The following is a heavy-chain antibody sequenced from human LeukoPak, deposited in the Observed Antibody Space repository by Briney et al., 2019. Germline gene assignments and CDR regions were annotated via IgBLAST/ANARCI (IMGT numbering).Heavy chain of an antibody. Sequence: SETLSLTCTVSGGSISSSSYYWGWIRQPPGKGLEWIGSIYYSGSTYYNPSLKSRVTISVDTSKNQFSLKLSSVTAADTAVYYCARGPYYDSWSGYEHWGQGTLVTVSS. CDR3: ARGPYYDSWSGYEH. CDR1: GGSISSSSYY. CDR2: IYYSGST. D-gene: IGHD3-3*01. J-gene: IGHJ4*02. V-gene: IGHV4-39*07.